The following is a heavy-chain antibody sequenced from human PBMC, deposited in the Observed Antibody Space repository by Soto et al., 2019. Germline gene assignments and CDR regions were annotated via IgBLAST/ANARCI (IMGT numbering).Heavy chain of an antibody. J-gene: IGHJ4*02. D-gene: IGHD6-19*01. CDR2: IYHSGST. V-gene: IGHV4-38-2*01. CDR1: GYSISSGYY. Sequence: SETRSRTCAVSGYSISSGYYWGFIRQPPGKGLEWIGSIYHSGSTYYNPSLKSRVTISVDTSKNQFSLKLSSVTAADTAVYYCARIAVAATRYFDYWGQGTLVTVSS. CDR3: ARIAVAATRYFDY.